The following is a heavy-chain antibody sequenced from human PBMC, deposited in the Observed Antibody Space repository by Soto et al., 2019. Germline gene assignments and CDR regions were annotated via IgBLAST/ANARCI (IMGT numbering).Heavy chain of an antibody. Sequence: PGGSLRLSCAASGFAFSSYGIHWVRQAPGKGLEWVAIVWYDGSKTYYADSVKGRFTISRDNSKNALYLQMNSLRAEDTAVYYCARDFWFGESRTFDYWGPGTLVTVSS. J-gene: IGHJ4*02. CDR2: VWYDGSKT. CDR3: ARDFWFGESRTFDY. CDR1: GFAFSSYG. D-gene: IGHD3-10*01. V-gene: IGHV3-33*01.